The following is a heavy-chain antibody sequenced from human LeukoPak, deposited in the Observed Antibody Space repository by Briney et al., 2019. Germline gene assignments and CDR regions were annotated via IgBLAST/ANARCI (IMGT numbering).Heavy chain of an antibody. D-gene: IGHD2-21*02. CDR1: GFTFSTYA. Sequence: GGSLRLSCAASGFTFSTYAMHWVCHGPGTGLECEALISYDGSNKYYADSVKGRFTISTDNAKNTLYLQMNSLRADDAAVYYCARGIRVTGLDGWGQGTLVTVS. CDR3: ARGIRVTGLDG. V-gene: IGHV3-30-3*01. J-gene: IGHJ4*02. CDR2: ISYDGSNK.